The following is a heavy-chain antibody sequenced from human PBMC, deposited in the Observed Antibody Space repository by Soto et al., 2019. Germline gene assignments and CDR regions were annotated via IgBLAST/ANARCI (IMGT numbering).Heavy chain of an antibody. CDR1: GLTFNSYG. CDR3: ARLVGAAAGRFDP. D-gene: IGHD6-13*01. Sequence: QEQLVESGGGVVQPGTSLRLSCVASGLTFNSYGMHWVRQAPGKGLEWVAAIWFDGSDKYYADSVKGRFTISRDNSKNTLYLQMNSLRAEDTGVYYCARLVGAAAGRFDPWGQGTLVIVSS. V-gene: IGHV3-33*01. J-gene: IGHJ5*02. CDR2: IWFDGSDK.